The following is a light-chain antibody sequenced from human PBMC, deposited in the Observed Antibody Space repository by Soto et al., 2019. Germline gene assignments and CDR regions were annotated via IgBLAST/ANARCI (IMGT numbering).Light chain of an antibody. CDR1: SSDVGGYNY. Sequence: QSVLTQPASVSGSPGQSITISCTGTSSDVGGYNYVSWYQQHPGKAPKLMIYEVSNRPSGVSTRFSCSKSGNTASLNISGLHAEDEADYYCSSSTSRSTPVFGTGTKLTVL. CDR3: SSSTSRSTPV. CDR2: EVS. V-gene: IGLV2-14*01. J-gene: IGLJ1*01.